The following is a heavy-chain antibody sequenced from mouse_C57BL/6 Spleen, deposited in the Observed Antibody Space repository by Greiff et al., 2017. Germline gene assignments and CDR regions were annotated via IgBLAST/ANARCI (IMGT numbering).Heavy chain of an antibody. CDR1: GYSFTDYN. V-gene: IGHV1-39*01. CDR3: SFAWFAY. CDR2: INPNYGTN. Sequence: VQLLQSGPELVKPGASVTISCKASGYSFTDYNMNWVKQSNGTSLECIGVINPNYGTNSYNQKFKGKATLTVDQSSSTAYMQLNSLTSEDSAVXYCSFAWFAYWGKGTLVTVSA. J-gene: IGHJ3*01.